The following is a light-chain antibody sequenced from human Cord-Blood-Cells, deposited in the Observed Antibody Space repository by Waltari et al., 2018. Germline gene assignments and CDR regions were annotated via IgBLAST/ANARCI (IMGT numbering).Light chain of an antibody. CDR1: QSISSY. V-gene: IGKV1-39*01. CDR2: AAS. Sequence: DIQMTQSPSSLSASVGDRVTITCRASQSISSYLNWYQQKPGKAPKLLIYAASSLQSGVPSRFSCSGSGTDVTLTISSLQPEDFATYYCQQSYSTWTFGQGTKVEIK. J-gene: IGKJ1*01. CDR3: QQSYSTWT.